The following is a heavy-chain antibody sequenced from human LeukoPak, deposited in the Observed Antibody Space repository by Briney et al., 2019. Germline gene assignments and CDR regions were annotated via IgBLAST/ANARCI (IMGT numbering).Heavy chain of an antibody. CDR2: IIPIFGTA. D-gene: IGHD3-3*01. V-gene: IGHV1-69*13. Sequence: GASVKVSCKASGGTFSSYAISWVRQAPGQGLEWIGGIIPIFGTANYAQKFQGRVTITADESTSTAYMELSSLRSDDTAVYYCARCVSYYDFWSGQPMGKWDYWGQGTLVTVSS. J-gene: IGHJ4*02. CDR3: ARCVSYYDFWSGQPMGKWDY. CDR1: GGTFSSYA.